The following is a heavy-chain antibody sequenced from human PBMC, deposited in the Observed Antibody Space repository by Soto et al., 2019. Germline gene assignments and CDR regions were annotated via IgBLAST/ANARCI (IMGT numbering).Heavy chain of an antibody. V-gene: IGHV1-2*02. J-gene: IGHJ6*02. CDR1: GYTFTGYY. Sequence: ASVKVSCKASGYTFTGYYMHWVRQAPGQGLEWMGWINPNSGGTNYAQKFQGRVTMTRGTSISTAYMELSRLRSDDTAVYYCARDSIAAAGTDYGMDVWGQGTTVTVSS. D-gene: IGHD6-13*01. CDR3: ARDSIAAAGTDYGMDV. CDR2: INPNSGGT.